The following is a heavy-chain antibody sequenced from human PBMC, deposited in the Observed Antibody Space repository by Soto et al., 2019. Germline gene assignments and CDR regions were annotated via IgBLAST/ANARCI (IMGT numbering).Heavy chain of an antibody. CDR1: GFTFSSYG. V-gene: IGHV3-30*18. D-gene: IGHD4-4*01. CDR3: AKDLLDYSNAGDY. J-gene: IGHJ4*02. Sequence: QVQLVESGGGVVQPGGSLRLSCAASGFTFSSYGMHWVRQAPGKGLEWVAVISYDGSNKYYADSVKGRFTISRDNSKNTLYLQMNSLRAEDTAVYYCAKDLLDYSNAGDYWGQGTLVTVSS. CDR2: ISYDGSNK.